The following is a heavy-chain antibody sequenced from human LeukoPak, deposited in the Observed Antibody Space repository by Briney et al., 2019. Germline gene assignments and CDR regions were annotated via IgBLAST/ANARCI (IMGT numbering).Heavy chain of an antibody. CDR2: IRSKAYGGTT. D-gene: IGHD3-10*01. J-gene: IGHJ3*02. Sequence: GASLRLSCTAAGFTVGDYAMSWVRQAPGKRLGWVGFIRSKAYGGTTEYAASVKGRFTISRDDSKSIAYLQMNSLKTEDTAVYYCTSFGYYSDAFDIWGQGTMVTVSS. CDR3: TSFGYYSDAFDI. CDR1: GFTVGDYA. V-gene: IGHV3-49*04.